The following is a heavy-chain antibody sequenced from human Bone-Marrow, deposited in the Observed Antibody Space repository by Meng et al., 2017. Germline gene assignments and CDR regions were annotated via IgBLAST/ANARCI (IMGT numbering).Heavy chain of an antibody. CDR1: GGSFSGYY. CDR3: ARGPRRAIAAAGTGYFDL. Sequence: HVPLPQWGAGLLKPSETLSLTCAVYGGSFSGYYWSWIRQPPGKGLEWIGEINHSGSTNYNPSLKSRVTISVDTSKNQFSLKLSSVTAADTAVYYCARGPRRAIAAAGTGYFDLWGRGTLVTVSS. V-gene: IGHV4-34*01. CDR2: INHSGST. D-gene: IGHD6-13*01. J-gene: IGHJ2*01.